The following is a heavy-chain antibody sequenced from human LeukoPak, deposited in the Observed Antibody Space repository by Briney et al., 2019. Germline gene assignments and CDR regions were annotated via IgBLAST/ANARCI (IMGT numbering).Heavy chain of an antibody. J-gene: IGHJ4*02. CDR1: GGSISSSSYY. Sequence: SETLSLTCTVSGGSISSSSYYWGWIRQPPGKGLEWIGSIYYSGSTYYNPSLKSRVTISVDTSKNQFSLKLSSVTAADTAVYYCARDPSGIDYWGQGTLVTVSS. CDR2: IYYSGST. D-gene: IGHD3-3*01. CDR3: ARDPSGIDY. V-gene: IGHV4-39*07.